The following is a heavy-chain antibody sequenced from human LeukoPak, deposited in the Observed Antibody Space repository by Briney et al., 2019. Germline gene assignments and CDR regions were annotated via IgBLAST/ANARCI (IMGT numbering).Heavy chain of an antibody. CDR2: IYNSGTT. D-gene: IGHD5-18*01. J-gene: IGHJ4*02. CDR3: ARTAGWSYGFDY. CDR1: GGSFSTGGYY. V-gene: IGHV4-31*03. Sequence: KSSETLSLTCTVSGGSFSTGGYYWTWIRQHPGKGLEWIGYIYNSGTTYYNPSLESRVTISGDTSKNQFSLKLSSVTAADTAVYYCARTAGWSYGFDYWGQGTLVTVSS.